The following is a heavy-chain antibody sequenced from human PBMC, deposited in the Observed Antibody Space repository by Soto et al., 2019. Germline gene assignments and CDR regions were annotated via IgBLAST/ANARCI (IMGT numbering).Heavy chain of an antibody. Sequence: SETLSLTCAVAGVRISTYYWSWIRQPPGKGLECIGYNYHSGTTNYNPSLKSRVTISVDTSKNQFSLRLTSVTVADTAMSYCVREGSIRYGNAMEHWGQGALVTV. D-gene: IGHD4-17*01. V-gene: IGHV4-59*01. CDR2: NYHSGTT. J-gene: IGHJ1*01. CDR3: VREGSIRYGNAMEH. CDR1: GVRISTYY.